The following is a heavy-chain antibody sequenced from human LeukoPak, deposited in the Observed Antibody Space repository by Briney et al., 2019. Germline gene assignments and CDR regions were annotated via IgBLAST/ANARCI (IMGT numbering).Heavy chain of an antibody. D-gene: IGHD3-22*01. CDR2: IYHSGST. Sequence: SSETLSLTCAVSGGSISSGGYSWSWIRQRPGKGLEWIGYIYHSGSTYYNPSLKSRVTISVDRSKNQFSLKLSSVTAADTAVYYCARAPAYDSSGFDQYYFDYWGQGTLVTVSS. CDR1: GGSISSGGYS. CDR3: ARAPAYDSSGFDQYYFDY. J-gene: IGHJ4*02. V-gene: IGHV4-30-2*01.